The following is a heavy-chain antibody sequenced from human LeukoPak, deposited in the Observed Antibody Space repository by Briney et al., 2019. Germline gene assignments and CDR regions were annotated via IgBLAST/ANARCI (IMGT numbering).Heavy chain of an antibody. J-gene: IGHJ4*02. CDR2: INSVGSST. D-gene: IGHD6-19*01. CDR1: GFTFSSFW. CDR3: ARERTSGWDAFDF. V-gene: IGHV3-74*01. Sequence: GGSLRLSCAASGFTFSSFWVHWVRQAPGKGLVWVSRINSVGSSTSYADSVKGRFTISRDNAKNTLYLQMNSLRAEDTAVYYCARERTSGWDAFDFWGQGTLVTVSS.